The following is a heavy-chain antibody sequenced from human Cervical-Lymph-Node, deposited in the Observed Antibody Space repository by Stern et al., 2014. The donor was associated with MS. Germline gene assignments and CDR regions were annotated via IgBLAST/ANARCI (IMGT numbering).Heavy chain of an antibody. CDR2: IDPNSGGT. V-gene: IGHV1-2*02. CDR1: GYSFTAYY. CDR3: ARERHSMDV. J-gene: IGHJ6*02. Sequence: VQLLQPGAEVKKPGASVKVSCKASGYSFTAYYMHWVRQAPGQGLEWMGWIDPNSGGTKSAQNFQGRVTMTRDTSISTFYMELSGLTSDDTAVFYCARERHSMDVWGQGTTVTVSS.